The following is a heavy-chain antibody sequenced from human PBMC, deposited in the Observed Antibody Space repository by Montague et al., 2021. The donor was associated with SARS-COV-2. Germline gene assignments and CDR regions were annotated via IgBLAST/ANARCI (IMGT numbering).Heavy chain of an antibody. CDR3: ASGHLSVSMIVVVFTSASDSFDY. V-gene: IGHV4-34*01. Sequence: SETLSLTCGVYGGSFGDDHWSWIRQPPGKGLEWIGDIKQSGSTNYNPSLKSRVTISVDTSRNQFSLKLTSVTAADTAVYFCASGHLSVSMIVVVFTSASDSFDYWGQGAIVTVSS. J-gene: IGHJ4*02. CDR2: IKQSGST. CDR1: GGSFGDDH. D-gene: IGHD3-22*01.